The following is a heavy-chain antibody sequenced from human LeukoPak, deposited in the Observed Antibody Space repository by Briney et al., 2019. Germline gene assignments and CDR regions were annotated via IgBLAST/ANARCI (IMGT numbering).Heavy chain of an antibody. V-gene: IGHV1-3*01. Sequence: ASVTVSCTASGYTFTSYAIHWVRQAPGQRLEWMGWINAGNGNTKYSQKFQGRVTITRDTSASTAYIELSSLRSEDTAVYYCAREEGYSPSDYWGQGTLVTVSS. D-gene: IGHD4-11*01. CDR2: INAGNGNT. CDR1: GYTFTSYA. CDR3: AREEGYSPSDY. J-gene: IGHJ4*02.